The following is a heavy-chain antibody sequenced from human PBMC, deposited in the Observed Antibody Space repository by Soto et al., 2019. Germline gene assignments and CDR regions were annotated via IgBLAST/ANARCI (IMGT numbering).Heavy chain of an antibody. D-gene: IGHD5-12*01. CDR2: IYYSGST. Sequence: SETLSLTCTVSGGSVSSGSYYWSWIRQPPGKGLEWIGYIYYSGSTSYNPSLKSRVTISVDTSKNQFSLKLSSVTAADTAVYYCARSGYDKGDYYYYYYMDVWGKGTTVTVSS. CDR1: GGSVSSGSYY. V-gene: IGHV4-61*01. CDR3: ARSGYDKGDYYYYYYMDV. J-gene: IGHJ6*03.